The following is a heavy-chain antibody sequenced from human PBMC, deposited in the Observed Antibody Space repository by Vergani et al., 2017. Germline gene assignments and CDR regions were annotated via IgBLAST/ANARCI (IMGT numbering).Heavy chain of an antibody. D-gene: IGHD1-7*01. CDR2: INPNSGRT. CDR1: GYTFSNYY. CDR3: ARGRNFIDY. V-gene: IGHV1-2*02. J-gene: IGHJ4*02. Sequence: QVQVVQSGAEVKKSGASVKVSCKTSGYTFSNYYMHWVRQAPGQGLEWMGWINPNSGRTKYAQKFQGRVTMTRDTSITTAYMEVSRLRSDATAVYYCARGRNFIDYWGQGTLVTVSS.